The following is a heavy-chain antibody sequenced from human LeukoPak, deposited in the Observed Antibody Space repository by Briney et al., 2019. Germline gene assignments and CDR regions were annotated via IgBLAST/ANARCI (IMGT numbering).Heavy chain of an antibody. J-gene: IGHJ6*03. Sequence: SVKVSCKASGGTFSRYAISWVRQAPGQGLEWMGGIIPVLGTTNYAQTFQNKVTITADESTSTTYMELSSLTSEDTAVYYCARDKQLDWAHYYYYYMDVWGKGTTVTVSS. CDR1: GGTFSRYA. CDR3: ARDKQLDWAHYYYYYMDV. V-gene: IGHV1-69*13. D-gene: IGHD1-1*01. CDR2: IIPVLGTT.